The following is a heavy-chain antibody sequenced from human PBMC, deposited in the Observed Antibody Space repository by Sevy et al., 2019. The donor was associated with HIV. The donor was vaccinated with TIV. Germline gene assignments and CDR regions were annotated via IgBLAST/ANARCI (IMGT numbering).Heavy chain of an antibody. CDR1: GFTFSSYA. J-gene: IGHJ4*02. CDR2: ISYDGSNK. D-gene: IGHD6-19*01. CDR3: ARDIGVAGIDH. V-gene: IGHV3-30-3*01. Sequence: GGSLRLSCAASGFTFSSYAMHWVRQAPGKGLEWVAVISYDGSNKYYADSVKGRFTISRDNSKNTLYLQMNSLRAEDTAVYYCARDIGVAGIDHWGQGTLVTVSS.